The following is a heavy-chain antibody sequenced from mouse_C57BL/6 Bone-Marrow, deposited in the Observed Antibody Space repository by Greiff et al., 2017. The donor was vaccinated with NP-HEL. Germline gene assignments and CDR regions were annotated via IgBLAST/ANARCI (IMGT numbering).Heavy chain of an antibody. CDR1: GFTFSDYY. Sequence: EVKLVESEGGLVQPGSSMKLSCTASGFTFSDYYMAWVRQVPEKGLELVANINYDGSSTYYLDSLQSRFIISRDTAKNILYLQMSSLKSEDTATYYCAREGGLRRRTYAMDYWGQGTSVTVSS. CDR3: AREGGLRRRTYAMDY. J-gene: IGHJ4*01. CDR2: INYDGSST. V-gene: IGHV5-16*01. D-gene: IGHD2-4*01.